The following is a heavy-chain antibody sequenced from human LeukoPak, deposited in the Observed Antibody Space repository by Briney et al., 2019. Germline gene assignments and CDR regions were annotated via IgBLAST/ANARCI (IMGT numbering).Heavy chain of an antibody. Sequence: GESLKISCKGSGYTLTNYWIGWVRQAPGQGLEWMGWINPNSGGTNYAQKFQGRVTMTRDTSISTAYMELSRLRSDDTAVYYCARYYYDSSGSDDYWGQGTLVTVSS. D-gene: IGHD3-22*01. V-gene: IGHV1-2*02. CDR1: GYTLTNYW. CDR3: ARYYYDSSGSDDY. CDR2: INPNSGGT. J-gene: IGHJ4*02.